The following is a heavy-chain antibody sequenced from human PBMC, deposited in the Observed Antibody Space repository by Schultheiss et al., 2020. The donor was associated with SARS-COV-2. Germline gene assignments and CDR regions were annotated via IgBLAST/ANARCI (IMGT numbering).Heavy chain of an antibody. J-gene: IGHJ5*02. V-gene: IGHV4-34*01. Sequence: SQTLSLTCAVYGGSFSDYYWNWIRQAPGKGLEWIGSIYHSGSTYYNPSLKSRVTISVDTSKNQFSLKLSSVTAADTAVYYCARGRDTAMDEINWFDPWGQGTLVTVSS. D-gene: IGHD5-18*01. CDR1: GGSFSDYY. CDR2: IYHSGST. CDR3: ARGRDTAMDEINWFDP.